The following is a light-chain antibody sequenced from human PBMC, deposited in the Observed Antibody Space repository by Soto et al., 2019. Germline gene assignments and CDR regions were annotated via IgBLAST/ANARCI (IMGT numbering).Light chain of an antibody. CDR2: EGG. Sequence: QSALTQPASVSGSPGQSITISCTGSSSDVGSYNPVSWYQHHPGKAPKVIIYEGGKRPSGVSNRFSGSKSGITAFLTISGLQAEDEADYYCCSYAGYSTSAVFGGGTKVTVL. J-gene: IGLJ2*01. CDR1: SSDVGSYNP. V-gene: IGLV2-23*01. CDR3: CSYAGYSTSAV.